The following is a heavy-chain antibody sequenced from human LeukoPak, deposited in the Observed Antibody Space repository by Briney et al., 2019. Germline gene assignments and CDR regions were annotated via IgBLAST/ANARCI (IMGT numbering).Heavy chain of an antibody. J-gene: IGHJ4*02. CDR3: ARLTTSDYHSFDY. D-gene: IGHD2/OR15-2a*01. CDR2: IYGSGST. Sequence: PSETLSLTCTVSGGSIRSYYWSWIRQPPGEGLEWIGHIYGSGSTNYNPSLKSRVTMSGDTSKNQVSLKLNSVTAADTAVYYCARLTTSDYHSFDYWGQGILVTVSS. CDR1: GGSIRSYY. V-gene: IGHV4-59*12.